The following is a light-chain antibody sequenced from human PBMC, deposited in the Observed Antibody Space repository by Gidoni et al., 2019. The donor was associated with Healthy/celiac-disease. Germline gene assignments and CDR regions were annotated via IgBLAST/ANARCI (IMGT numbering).Light chain of an antibody. Sequence: QSVLTQPHSASGTPGPRVTISCSGSSPNIGSNNVNWYQRLPGTAPKLLIYSTNQRPSGVPDPFSGSTSGTSASLAISGLQSEDEADYYCAAWDDSLNGRVFGGWTKLTVL. CDR1: SPNIGSNN. J-gene: IGLJ3*02. V-gene: IGLV1-44*01. CDR3: AAWDDSLNGRV. CDR2: STN.